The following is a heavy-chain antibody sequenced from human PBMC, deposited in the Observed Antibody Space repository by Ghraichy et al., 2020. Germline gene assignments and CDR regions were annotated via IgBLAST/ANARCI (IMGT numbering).Heavy chain of an antibody. Sequence: GGSLRLSCAASGFTFSSYAMSWVRPAPGKGLEWVSAISGSGGSTYYADSVKGRFTISRDNSKNTLYLQMNSLRAEDTAVYYCAKHIFNYYDSSGYRGPDSAGPFDYWGQGTLVTVSS. D-gene: IGHD3-22*01. CDR1: GFTFSSYA. CDR2: ISGSGGST. J-gene: IGHJ4*02. V-gene: IGHV3-23*01. CDR3: AKHIFNYYDSSGYRGPDSAGPFDY.